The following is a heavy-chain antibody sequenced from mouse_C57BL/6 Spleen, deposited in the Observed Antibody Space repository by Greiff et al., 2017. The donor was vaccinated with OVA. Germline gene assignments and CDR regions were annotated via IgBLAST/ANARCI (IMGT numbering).Heavy chain of an antibody. CDR1: GYTFTSYG. Sequence: VQLQQPGAELARPGASVKLSCKASGYTFTSYGISWVKQRTGQGLEWIGEIYPRSGNTYYNEKFKGKATLTADKSSITAYMELRSLTSEDSAVYFCARGDYDVLYAMDYWGQGTSVTVSS. J-gene: IGHJ4*01. CDR3: ARGDYDVLYAMDY. D-gene: IGHD2-4*01. V-gene: IGHV1-81*01. CDR2: IYPRSGNT.